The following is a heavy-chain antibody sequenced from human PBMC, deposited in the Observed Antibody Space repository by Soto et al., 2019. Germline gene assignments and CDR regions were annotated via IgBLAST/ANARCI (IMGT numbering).Heavy chain of an antibody. V-gene: IGHV4-4*08. CDR2: MHFVGTS. CDR1: GDSVTSHY. J-gene: IGHJ5*02. Sequence: SETLSLTCSFSGDSVTSHYLTWIRQSPEKGLEWIGSMHFVGTSYYNPSLRSRLTISIDTSKNQFTLPLSSVTVADTAVYYCATTPTPQRTGNWNYPWGQGTLVTVSS. CDR3: ATTPTPQRTGNWNYP.